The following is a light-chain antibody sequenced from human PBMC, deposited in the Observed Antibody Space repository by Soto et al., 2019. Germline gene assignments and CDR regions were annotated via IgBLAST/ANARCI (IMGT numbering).Light chain of an antibody. Sequence: QSALTQPASVSGSPGQSITISCTGTSSYVGGYNYVSWYQQHPGKAPKLMIYDVSNRPSGVSNHLSGSKSGNTASLTISGLQAEDEADYYCSSYTSSSPFVFGTVTKLTVL. J-gene: IGLJ1*01. V-gene: IGLV2-14*01. CDR2: DVS. CDR3: SSYTSSSPFV. CDR1: SSYVGGYNY.